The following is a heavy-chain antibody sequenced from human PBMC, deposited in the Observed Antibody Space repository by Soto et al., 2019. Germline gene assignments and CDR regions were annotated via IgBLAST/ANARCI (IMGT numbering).Heavy chain of an antibody. D-gene: IGHD2-15*01. CDR2: ISYDGSNK. J-gene: IGHJ4*02. Sequence: GGSLRLSCAASGFTFSSYGMHWVRQAPGKGLEWVAVISYDGSNKYYADSVKGRFTISRDNSKNTLYLQMNSLRAEDTAVYYCARDLGGWPDYWGKGTLVTVSS. CDR1: GFTFSSYG. CDR3: ARDLGGWPDY. V-gene: IGHV3-30*03.